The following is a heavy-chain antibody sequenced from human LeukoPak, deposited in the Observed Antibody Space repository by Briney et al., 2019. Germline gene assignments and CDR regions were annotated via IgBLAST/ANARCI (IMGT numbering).Heavy chain of an antibody. J-gene: IGHJ4*02. CDR1: GFTFKTYW. CDR3: ARERYCSSGNCYSDY. V-gene: IGHV3-7*01. D-gene: IGHD2-15*01. Sequence: PGGPLRLSCAASGFTFKTYWMSWVRQAPGKGLEWVANINQDGSEKYYVDSVKGRFTISRDNDKNSLYLQMNSLRAEDTAVYYCARERYCSSGNCYSDYWGQGTLVTVSS. CDR2: INQDGSEK.